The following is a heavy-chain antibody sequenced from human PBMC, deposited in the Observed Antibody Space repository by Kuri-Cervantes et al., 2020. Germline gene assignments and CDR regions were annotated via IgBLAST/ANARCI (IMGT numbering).Heavy chain of an antibody. Sequence: LSLTCAASGFTFDDYAMHWVRQAPGKGLEWVSGISWNSGSIGYADSVKGRFTISRDNAKNSLYLQMNSLRAEDTAVYYCARGGRYFDWLDKALVGPYNWFDPWGQGTLVTVSS. V-gene: IGHV3-9*01. CDR2: ISWNSGSI. D-gene: IGHD3-9*01. CDR1: GFTFDDYA. J-gene: IGHJ5*02. CDR3: ARGGRYFDWLDKALVGPYNWFDP.